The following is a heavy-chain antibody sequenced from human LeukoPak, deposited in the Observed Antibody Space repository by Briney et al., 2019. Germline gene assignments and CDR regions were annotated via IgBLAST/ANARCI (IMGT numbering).Heavy chain of an antibody. CDR1: GGTISSSSYY. CDR3: ARSPSTVVADY. Sequence: PSETLSLTCTASGGTISSSSYYWGWIGPPPGKGLEWIGSIYYSGSTYYNPSLKSRVTISVDTSKNQFSLKLSSVTAADTAVYYCARSPSTVVADYWGQGTLVTVSS. D-gene: IGHD2-15*01. CDR2: IYYSGST. V-gene: IGHV4-39*07. J-gene: IGHJ4*02.